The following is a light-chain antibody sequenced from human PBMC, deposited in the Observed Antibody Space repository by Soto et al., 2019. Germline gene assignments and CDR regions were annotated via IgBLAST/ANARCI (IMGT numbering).Light chain of an antibody. V-gene: IGLV2-14*01. CDR2: EVS. CDR1: SSDVGGYNY. CDR3: SSYTRSSTVV. J-gene: IGLJ2*01. Sequence: QSVLTQPASVSGSPGQSITISCTGTSSDVGGYNYVSWYQQHPGKAPKLMIYEVSNRPSGVSNRFSGSKSGNTASLTISGLQAEDEAHYYCSSYTRSSTVVFGGGTKVTV.